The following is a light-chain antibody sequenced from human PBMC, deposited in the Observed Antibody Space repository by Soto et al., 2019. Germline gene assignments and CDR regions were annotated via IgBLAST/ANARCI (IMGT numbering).Light chain of an antibody. CDR3: QQYNNWPPWT. Sequence: DIVMTQSPATLSVSPGDRAILSCRASEFIGDNLAWYQQKSGQSPRLLIYGASTRATAIPARFSGTRSGTEFTLTISGLQFEDVAIYYYQQYNNWPPWTFGQGTRVDIK. CDR1: EFIGDN. CDR2: GAS. V-gene: IGKV3-15*01. J-gene: IGKJ1*01.